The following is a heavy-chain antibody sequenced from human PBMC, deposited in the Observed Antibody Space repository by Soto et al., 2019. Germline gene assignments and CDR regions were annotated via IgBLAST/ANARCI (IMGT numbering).Heavy chain of an antibody. CDR1: GFTFSSYS. CDR3: XXXXYDSSGYSADFDY. J-gene: IGHJ4*02. CDR2: ISSSSSTI. D-gene: IGHD3-22*01. V-gene: IGHV3-48*01. Sequence: EVQLVESGGGLVQPGGSLRLSCAASGFTFSSYSMNWVRXXXGKGLEWVSYISSSSSTIYYADSVKGRFTISRDNAKXXXXXXXXXXXXXXXXVXXXXXXXYDSSGYSADFDYWGQGTLVTVSS.